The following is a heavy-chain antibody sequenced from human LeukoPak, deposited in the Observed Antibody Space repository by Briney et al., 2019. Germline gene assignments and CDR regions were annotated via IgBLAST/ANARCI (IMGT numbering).Heavy chain of an antibody. CDR3: ARAPFYASDY. V-gene: IGHV7-4-1*02. CDR2: INTYTGNP. J-gene: IGHJ4*02. CDR1: GYTFSSYI. Sequence: ASVKVSCKASGYTFSSYILNWVRQAPGQGLEWMGWINTYTGNPTYAQGFTGRFVFSLDTSVSSAYLQISSLKAEDTAMYYCARAPFYASDYWGQGTLVTVSS. D-gene: IGHD3-16*01.